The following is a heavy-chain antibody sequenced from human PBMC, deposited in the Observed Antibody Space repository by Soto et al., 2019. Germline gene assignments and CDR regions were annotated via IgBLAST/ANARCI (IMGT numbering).Heavy chain of an antibody. Sequence: QVQLVQSGAEVKKPGSSVKVSYKASGGTFSSYTISWVRQAPGQGLEWMGRIIPILDIANYAQKFQGRVTITADKSTSTAYMELSSLRSEDTAVYYCARALGIAAAGTIDYWGQGTLVTVSS. CDR1: GGTFSSYT. V-gene: IGHV1-69*02. CDR3: ARALGIAAAGTIDY. CDR2: IIPILDIA. D-gene: IGHD6-13*01. J-gene: IGHJ4*02.